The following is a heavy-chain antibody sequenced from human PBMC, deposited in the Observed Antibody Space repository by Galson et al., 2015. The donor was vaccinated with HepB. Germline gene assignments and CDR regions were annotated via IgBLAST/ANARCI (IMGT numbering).Heavy chain of an antibody. CDR3: ARDPSREYEVWSVKGSWFDP. Sequence: SLRLSCAASGFTFPTYAMSWVRQAPGKGLEWVSTITASGGNTYHADSVKGRFTISRDNSKNTLYLQMNSLRAEDTALYYCARDPSREYEVWSVKGSWFDPWGQGTLVTVTS. CDR2: ITASGGNT. V-gene: IGHV3-23*01. J-gene: IGHJ5*02. CDR1: GFTFPTYA. D-gene: IGHD3-3*01.